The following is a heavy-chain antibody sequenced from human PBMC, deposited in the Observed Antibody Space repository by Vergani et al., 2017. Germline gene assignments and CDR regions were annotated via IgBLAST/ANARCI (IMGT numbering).Heavy chain of an antibody. CDR2: IYYSGST. D-gene: IGHD4-17*01. Sequence: QVQLQESGPGLVKPSETLSLTCTVSGGSISSYYWSWIRQPPGKGLEWIGYIYYSGSTNYNPSLKSRVTISVDTSKNQFSLKLSSVTAADTAVYYCARGGWVTVTTFFHYGMDVWGQGTTVTVSS. J-gene: IGHJ6*02. CDR1: GGSISSYY. V-gene: IGHV4-59*01. CDR3: ARGGWVTVTTFFHYGMDV.